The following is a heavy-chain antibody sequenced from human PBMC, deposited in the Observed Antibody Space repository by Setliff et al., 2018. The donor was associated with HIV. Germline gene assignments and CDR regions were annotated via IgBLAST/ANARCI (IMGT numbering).Heavy chain of an antibody. CDR2: IDWNGGST. CDR1: GFTFDDYG. Sequence: PGGSLRLSCAASGFTFDDYGMTWVRQAPGKGLEWVSGIDWNGGSTGYADSVRGRFTISRDNAKNSLYLQMNSLRADDTAVYYCAREVAVAGFNYWGQGTLVTVSS. V-gene: IGHV3-20*04. J-gene: IGHJ4*02. D-gene: IGHD6-19*01. CDR3: AREVAVAGFNY.